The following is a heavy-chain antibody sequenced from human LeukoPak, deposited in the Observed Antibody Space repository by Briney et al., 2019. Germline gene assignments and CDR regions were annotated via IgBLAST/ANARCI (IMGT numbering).Heavy chain of an antibody. V-gene: IGHV1-2*02. Sequence: ASVKVSCKASGYTFSGHYMHWVRQAPGQGLEWMGWINPNSGGTNYAQKFQGRVTMTRDTSISTAYMELSRLRSDDTAVYYCARDPRPQQHPFDYWGQGTLVTVSS. CDR2: INPNSGGT. CDR3: ARDPRPQQHPFDY. CDR1: GYTFSGHY. J-gene: IGHJ4*02. D-gene: IGHD6-13*01.